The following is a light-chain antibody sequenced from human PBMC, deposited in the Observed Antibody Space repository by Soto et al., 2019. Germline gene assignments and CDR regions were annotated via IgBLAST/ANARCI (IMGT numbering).Light chain of an antibody. V-gene: IGLV4-69*01. Sequence: QLVLTQSPSASASLGASVKLTCTLSSGHSNYAIAWHQQQPEKGPRYLMKLNTDGSHSKGDGIPDRFSGSSSGAERYLTISSLQSEDEADYYCLTWGTGIWVFGGGTKVIVL. CDR3: LTWGTGIWV. CDR1: SGHSNYA. CDR2: LNTDGSH. J-gene: IGLJ3*02.